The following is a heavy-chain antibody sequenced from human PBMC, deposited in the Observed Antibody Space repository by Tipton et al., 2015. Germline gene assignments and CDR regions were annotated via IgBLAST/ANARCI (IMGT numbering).Heavy chain of an antibody. V-gene: IGHV4-39*02. D-gene: IGHD2-15*01. CDR1: GASISSSNYY. CDR3: AREVRHCAGGSCYSLDH. J-gene: IGHJ4*02. CDR2: TYDSGRT. Sequence: TLSLTCSVSGASISSSNYYWDWVRQPPGKGLEWIGNTYDSGRTSYNPSLRSRFTISADVSQNQFSLRLISVTAADTAVYYCAREVRHCAGGSCYSLDHWGQGALVTVSS.